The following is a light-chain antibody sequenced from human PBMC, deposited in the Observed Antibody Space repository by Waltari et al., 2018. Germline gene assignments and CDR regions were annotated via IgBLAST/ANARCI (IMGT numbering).Light chain of an antibody. V-gene: IGLV2-14*01. J-gene: IGLJ2*01. CDR3: SSYASVSSLV. Sequence: QSALTQPASVSGSPGQSITISCTGTSGAVGGENYVSWYQQHPGKAPTLMVYDVSNRPSGVSNRFSASKSGNTASLTISGLQAEDEGDYYCSSYASVSSLVFGGGTRLTVL. CDR1: SGAVGGENY. CDR2: DVS.